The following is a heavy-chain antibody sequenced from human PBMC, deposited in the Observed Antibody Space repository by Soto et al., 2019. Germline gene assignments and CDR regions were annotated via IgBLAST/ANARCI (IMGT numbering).Heavy chain of an antibody. Sequence: TLSLTCTVSGDSISSGNKYWSWIRQAPGKGLEWIGYIFSSGTTYYNPSLKSRLTMSLDTSQNQFSLRLASVTDADSAVYYCARVPSPFDYYYAMDVWGQGTTVTVSS. CDR3: ARVPSPFDYYYAMDV. J-gene: IGHJ6*02. D-gene: IGHD3-16*01. V-gene: IGHV4-30-4*01. CDR2: IFSSGTT. CDR1: GDSISSGNKY.